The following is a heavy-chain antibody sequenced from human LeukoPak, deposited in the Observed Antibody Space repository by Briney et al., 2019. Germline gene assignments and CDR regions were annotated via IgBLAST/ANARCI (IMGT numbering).Heavy chain of an antibody. CDR1: GYTFTTYG. CDR2: ISPYNGNT. Sequence: GASVKVSCKASGYTFTTYGISWVRQAPGQGLEWMGWISPYNGNTNYARKLQGRITMTTDTSTSTAYMELRSLTSDDTAVYYCARDRTITAWSWNYGRGDWFDPWGQGTLVTVSS. D-gene: IGHD1-7*01. CDR3: ARDRTITAWSWNYGRGDWFDP. J-gene: IGHJ5*02. V-gene: IGHV1-18*01.